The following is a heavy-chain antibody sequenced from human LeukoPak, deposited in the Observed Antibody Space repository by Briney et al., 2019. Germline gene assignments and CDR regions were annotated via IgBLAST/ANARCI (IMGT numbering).Heavy chain of an antibody. CDR1: GGSISSGSYY. J-gene: IGHJ5*02. D-gene: IGHD6-13*01. CDR3: ARGGSSWSLGWFDP. CDR2: IYTSGST. Sequence: SETLSLTCTVSGGSISSGSYYWSWIRQPAGKGLEWIGRIYTSGSTNYNPSLKSRVTISVDTSKNQFSLKLSSVTAADTAVYYCARGGSSWSLGWFDPWGQGTLVTVSS. V-gene: IGHV4-61*02.